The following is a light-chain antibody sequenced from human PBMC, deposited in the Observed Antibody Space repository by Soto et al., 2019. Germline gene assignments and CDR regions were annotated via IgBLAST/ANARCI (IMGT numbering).Light chain of an antibody. V-gene: IGKV3-11*01. CDR1: QSVSSY. CDR2: DAS. CDR3: QQRSTWIT. J-gene: IGKJ5*01. Sequence: EIVLTQSPATLSLSPGERATLSCRASQSVSSYLAWYQQQPGQAPRLLIYDASNRAAGIPARFSGRGAGTDFTLTISSLEPEDFADYYCQQRSTWITFGQGTRLEIK.